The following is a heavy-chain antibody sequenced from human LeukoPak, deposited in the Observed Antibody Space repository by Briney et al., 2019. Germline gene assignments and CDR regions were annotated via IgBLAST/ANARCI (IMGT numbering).Heavy chain of an antibody. V-gene: IGHV1-2*02. CDR1: GYTFTGYC. D-gene: IGHD2-15*01. CDR2: INPNSGGT. Sequence: ASVKVSCKASGYTFTGYCMHWVRQAPGQGLEWMGWINPNSGGTNYAQKFQGRVTMTRDTSISATYMELSRLRSDDTAVYYCARGGAGEGYCSSSSCYGHDYWGQGTLVTVSS. CDR3: ARGGAGEGYCSSSSCYGHDY. J-gene: IGHJ4*02.